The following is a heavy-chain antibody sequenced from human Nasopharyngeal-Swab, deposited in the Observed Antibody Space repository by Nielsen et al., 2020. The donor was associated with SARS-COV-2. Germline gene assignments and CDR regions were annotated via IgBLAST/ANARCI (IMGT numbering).Heavy chain of an antibody. CDR2: IKSKTDGGTT. Sequence: GGSLRLSCAASGFTFSNAWMSWVRQAPGKGLEWVGRIKSKTDGGTTDYAAPVKGRFTISRDDSKNTLYLQMNSLRAEDTAVYYCARGGLDSSSWYGYYFDYWGQGTLVTVSS. V-gene: IGHV3-15*01. CDR3: ARGGLDSSSWYGYYFDY. CDR1: GFTFSNAW. D-gene: IGHD6-13*01. J-gene: IGHJ4*02.